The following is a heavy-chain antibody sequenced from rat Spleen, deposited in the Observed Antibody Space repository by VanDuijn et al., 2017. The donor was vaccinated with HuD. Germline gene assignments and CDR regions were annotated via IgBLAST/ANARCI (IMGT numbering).Heavy chain of an antibody. J-gene: IGHJ2*01. CDR2: ISYDGSST. CDR3: ARRDGGYSDY. Sequence: EVQLVESGGGLVQPGRSMKLSCAASGFTFSNYGMAWVRQAPTKGLEWVAAISYDGSSTYYRDSVKGRFTLSRDNAKSTLSLQMNSLRSEDTATYYCARRDGGYSDYWGQGVMVTVSS. CDR1: GFTFSNYG. D-gene: IGHD1-11*01. V-gene: IGHV5-29*01.